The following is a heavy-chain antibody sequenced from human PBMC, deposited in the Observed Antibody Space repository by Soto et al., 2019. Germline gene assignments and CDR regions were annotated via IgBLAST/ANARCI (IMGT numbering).Heavy chain of an antibody. D-gene: IGHD6-13*01. J-gene: IGHJ4*02. CDR1: GYTFTSYG. CDR3: ARDEFRIAAAGRFDY. CDR2: ISAYNGNT. V-gene: IGHV1-18*01. Sequence: ASVKVSCKASGYTFTSYGISWVRQAPGQGLEWMGWISAYNGNTNYAQKLQGRVTMTTDTSTSTAYMELRSLRSDDTAVYYCARDEFRIAAAGRFDYWGQGTLVTVSS.